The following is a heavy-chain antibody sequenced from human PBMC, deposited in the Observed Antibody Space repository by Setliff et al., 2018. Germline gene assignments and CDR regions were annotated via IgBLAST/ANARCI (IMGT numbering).Heavy chain of an antibody. V-gene: IGHV3-7*01. CDR3: ARGLVDERTAYPYAEYFQY. D-gene: IGHD3-16*01. CDR1: GGSISSYY. J-gene: IGHJ4*01. Sequence: ETLSLTCTVSGGSISSYYWSWIRQPPGKGLEWVANIKEDGSQRNYVDAVRGRFTVSRDNAKNSLYLQMNSLRAEDTAVYYCARGLVDERTAYPYAEYFQYWGDGTLVTVSS. CDR2: IKEDGSQR.